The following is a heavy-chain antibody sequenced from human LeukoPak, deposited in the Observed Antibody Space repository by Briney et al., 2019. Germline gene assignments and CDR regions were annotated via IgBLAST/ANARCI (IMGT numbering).Heavy chain of an antibody. CDR1: GFMFRSYA. V-gene: IGHV3-30-3*01. J-gene: IGHJ5*02. CDR2: ISYDGSNK. D-gene: IGHD3-3*01. Sequence: PGRSLRLSCAASGFMFRSYAMHWVRQAPGKGLEWVALISYDGSNKYYADSVKGRFTISRDNSKNTLYLQMNSLRAEDTAVYYCARSIMIFGVARGLGDWFDPWGQGTLVTVSS. CDR3: ARSIMIFGVARGLGDWFDP.